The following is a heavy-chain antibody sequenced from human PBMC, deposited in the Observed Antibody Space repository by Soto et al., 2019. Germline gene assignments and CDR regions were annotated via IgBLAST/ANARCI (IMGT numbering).Heavy chain of an antibody. D-gene: IGHD5-12*01. CDR2: IDPSDSYT. V-gene: IGHV5-10-1*01. Sequence: GETLKISCQGSGYTFTGHWISWVRQMPGKGLEWMGRIDPSDSYTDYSPTVQGHVTMSADKSINTAYLQWSSLQASDTAVYYCTRHTGYDSSLDYWGQGTLVTVS. CDR1: GYTFTGHW. J-gene: IGHJ4*02. CDR3: TRHTGYDSSLDY.